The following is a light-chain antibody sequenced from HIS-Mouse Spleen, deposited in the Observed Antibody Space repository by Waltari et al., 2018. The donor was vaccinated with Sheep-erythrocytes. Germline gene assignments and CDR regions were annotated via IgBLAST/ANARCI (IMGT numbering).Light chain of an antibody. Sequence: SYELTQPPSVSVSPGKTARITCPGDALPTEYAYWYQQKSVQAPVLAVYEDRTRPSGTPERVPGPFAVTMAIWTISGAQLEDDADYFCYATDRSGNYWVCGGGTKLSV. V-gene: IGLV3-10*01. J-gene: IGLJ3*02. CDR3: YATDRSGNYWV. CDR2: EDR. CDR1: ALPTEY.